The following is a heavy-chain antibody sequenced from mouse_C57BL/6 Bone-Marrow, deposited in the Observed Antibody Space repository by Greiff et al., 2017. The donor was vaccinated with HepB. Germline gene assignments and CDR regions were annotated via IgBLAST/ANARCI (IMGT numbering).Heavy chain of an antibody. D-gene: IGHD2-4*01. CDR3: ARRDYDYDEDY. Sequence: VQLQQPGAELVKPGASVKLSCKASGYTFTSYWMHWVKQRPGQGLEWIGMIHPNSGSTNYNEKFKSKATLTVDTSSSTAYMELHSLTSEDSAVYFCARRDYDYDEDYWGQGTTLTVSS. CDR2: IHPNSGST. CDR1: GYTFTSYW. V-gene: IGHV1-64*01. J-gene: IGHJ2*01.